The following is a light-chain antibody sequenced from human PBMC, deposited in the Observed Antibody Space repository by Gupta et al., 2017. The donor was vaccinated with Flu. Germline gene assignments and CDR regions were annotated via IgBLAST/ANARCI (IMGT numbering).Light chain of an antibody. CDR1: SSDVGGYNF. CDR3: SSYAGNNNFV. V-gene: IGLV2-8*01. Sequence: QSALTQPPSASGSPGQSVTISCTGTSSDVGGYNFVSWYQQHPGDAPKLIIYEVTKRPSGVPDRFAASNSGNTALLTVSGLQAEDEAYYYCSSYAGNNNFVFGGGTKITVL. CDR2: EVT. J-gene: IGLJ3*02.